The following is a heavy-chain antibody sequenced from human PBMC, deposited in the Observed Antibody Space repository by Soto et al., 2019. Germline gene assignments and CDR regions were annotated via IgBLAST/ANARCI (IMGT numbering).Heavy chain of an antibody. V-gene: IGHV3-23*01. D-gene: IGHD6-13*01. J-gene: IGHJ5*01. CDR2: ISGSGGST. CDR1: GFTFSSYA. Sequence: GGSLRLSCAASGFTFSSYAMSWVRQAPGKGLEWVSAISGSGGSTYYADSVKGRFTISRDNSKNTLYLQMNSLRAEDTAVYYCAIFRVAAAGQSWFDSWGQGTLVPVSS. CDR3: AIFRVAAAGQSWFDS.